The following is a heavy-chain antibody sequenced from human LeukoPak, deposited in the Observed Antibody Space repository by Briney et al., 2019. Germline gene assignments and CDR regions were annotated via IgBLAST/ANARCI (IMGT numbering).Heavy chain of an antibody. CDR1: GFTFDNYS. D-gene: IGHD3-10*01. CDR2: IKKDGSEK. J-gene: IGHJ6*03. Sequence: GGSLRLSCAASGFTFDNYSINWVRQAPGKGLEWVANIKKDGSEKYYVDSVKGRFTISRDNAKNSLYLQMNSLRAEDTAVYYCARDPIPLWFGERYYMDVWGKGTTVTISS. V-gene: IGHV3-7*01. CDR3: ARDPIPLWFGERYYMDV.